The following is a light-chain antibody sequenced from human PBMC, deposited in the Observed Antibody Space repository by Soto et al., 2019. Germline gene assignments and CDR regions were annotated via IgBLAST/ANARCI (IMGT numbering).Light chain of an antibody. V-gene: IGKV1-6*01. J-gene: IGKJ2*01. CDR3: LQYYIYPYT. Sequence: AIQMTQSPSSLSVSVGDRITITFRASQDIRNDLGWYQQKPGKAPKLLIYGTSNLQSGVPSRFSGSGSGTAFTLNISSLQPEDFATYYGLQYYIYPYTFGQGTKLEIK. CDR2: GTS. CDR1: QDIRND.